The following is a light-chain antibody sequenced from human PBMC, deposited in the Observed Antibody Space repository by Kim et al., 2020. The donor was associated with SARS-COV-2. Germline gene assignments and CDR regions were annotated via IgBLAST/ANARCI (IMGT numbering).Light chain of an antibody. J-gene: IGLJ1*01. CDR3: SSNSVISTYV. CDR1: SRDIGSYEY. V-gene: IGLV2-14*03. Sequence: QSALTQPASVSGSPGQSITLSCSGSSRDIGSYEYVSWYQQHPGNAPKLLIFDVSDRPSGISSRFSGSKSGNTATLTISGLQAEDEAEYYCSSNSVISTYVFGPGTKVTVL. CDR2: DVS.